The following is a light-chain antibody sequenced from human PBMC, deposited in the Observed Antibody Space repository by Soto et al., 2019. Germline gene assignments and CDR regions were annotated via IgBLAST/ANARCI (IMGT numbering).Light chain of an antibody. V-gene: IGKV3-15*01. CDR1: QSISSN. CDR2: DAS. Sequence: EIVMTQSPATLSVSPGERATLSCRASQSISSNLAWYQQNPGQAPRLLMYDASTRATGFPARFSGSGSGTEFTLTISSLQSEDFAVYCCQQYNNWPLTFGGGTKVEI. J-gene: IGKJ4*01. CDR3: QQYNNWPLT.